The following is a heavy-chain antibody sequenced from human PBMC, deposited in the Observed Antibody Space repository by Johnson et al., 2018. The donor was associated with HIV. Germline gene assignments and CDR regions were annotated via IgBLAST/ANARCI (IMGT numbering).Heavy chain of an antibody. J-gene: IGHJ3*02. CDR2: INWDGGST. V-gene: IGHV3-20*04. CDR3: ARGKGAAVGLDAFDI. D-gene: IGHD6-13*01. CDR1: GFTFDDFG. Sequence: VQLVESGGGVVRPGGSLKLSCAASGFTFDDFGMGWVRQAPGKGLEWVSGINWDGGSTGYVDSMKGRFTISRDNARNSLYLQMTSLRAEDTALYYCARGKGAAVGLDAFDIWGQGTMVTVSS.